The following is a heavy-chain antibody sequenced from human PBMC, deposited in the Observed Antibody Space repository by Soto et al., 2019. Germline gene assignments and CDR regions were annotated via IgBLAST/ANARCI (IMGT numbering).Heavy chain of an antibody. CDR2: ISWNSGNI. Sequence: EVQLEESGGGLVQPGRSLRLSCAASGFTFDDYAMHWVRQVLGKGLEWVSSISWNSGNIGYADSVKGRFTTSRDNAKNAPYLKMNSLRPEDTALYYCVRSKGGYSYGAPFDYWGQGTLVTVSS. CDR1: GFTFDDYA. D-gene: IGHD1-1*01. V-gene: IGHV3-9*01. CDR3: VRSKGGYSYGAPFDY. J-gene: IGHJ4*02.